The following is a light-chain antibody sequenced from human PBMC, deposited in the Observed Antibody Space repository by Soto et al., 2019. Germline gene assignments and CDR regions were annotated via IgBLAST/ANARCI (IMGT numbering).Light chain of an antibody. CDR1: SSDVGSHNL. CDR3: TSSLSNSVVV. CDR2: EDS. Sequence: QSVLTQPASVSGSPGQSITISCTGTSSDVGSHNLVSWYQQHPGKAPKVMIYEDSKRPSGVSNRFSGSKSGNTASLTISGLQAEDEADYYCTSSLSNSVVVFGGGTKLTVL. J-gene: IGLJ3*02. V-gene: IGLV2-14*02.